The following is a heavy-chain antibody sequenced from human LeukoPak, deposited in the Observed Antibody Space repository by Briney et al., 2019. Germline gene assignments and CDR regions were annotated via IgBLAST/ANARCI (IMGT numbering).Heavy chain of an antibody. CDR3: ARDQTGITVAATGWFDP. V-gene: IGHV3-11*04. Sequence: PGRSLRLSCAASGFTFSDYYMSWIRQAPGRGLEWVSYISNSGTTRYYANSVKGRFTIARDNAKNSLYMQMNSLRAEDTAVYYCARDQTGITVAATGWFDPWGQGTLVTVSS. D-gene: IGHD6-19*01. CDR1: GFTFSDYY. CDR2: ISNSGTTR. J-gene: IGHJ5*02.